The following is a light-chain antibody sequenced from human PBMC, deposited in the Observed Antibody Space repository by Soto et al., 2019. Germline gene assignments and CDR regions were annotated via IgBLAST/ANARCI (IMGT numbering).Light chain of an antibody. J-gene: IGLJ6*01. Sequence: SSELTQPPSVSVSLGQMARITCSGEALPKKYAYWYQQKPGQFPVLVIYKDSERPSGIPERFSGSSSGTIVTLTISGVQAEDEADYYCLSADSSGTYPNVFGSGTKLTVL. CDR1: ALPKKY. CDR3: LSADSSGTYPNV. CDR2: KDS. V-gene: IGLV3-16*01.